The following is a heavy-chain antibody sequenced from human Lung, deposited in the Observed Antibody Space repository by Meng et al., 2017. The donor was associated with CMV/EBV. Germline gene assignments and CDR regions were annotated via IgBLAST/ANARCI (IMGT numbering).Heavy chain of an antibody. V-gene: IGHV4-39*01. CDR2: IYYSGYT. J-gene: IGHJ4*02. CDR3: ARILKRLGLDY. CDR1: GGSISSSSYY. D-gene: IGHD2-15*01. Sequence: SXTLSLXCTVSGGSISSSSYYWGWLRQPPGKGLEWIGSIYYSGYTYYNPSLKSRVSISVDTSKNQFSLKMSSVTAADTAVYYCARILKRLGLDYWGQGSLVTVSS.